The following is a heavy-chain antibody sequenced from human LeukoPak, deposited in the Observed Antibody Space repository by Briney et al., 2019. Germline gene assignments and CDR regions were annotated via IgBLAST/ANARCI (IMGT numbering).Heavy chain of an antibody. V-gene: IGHV4-59*01. CDR1: GGSISSYY. CDR2: IYYSGST. CDR3: ARVPPWGELGSLFDP. J-gene: IGHJ5*02. Sequence: SETLSLTCTVSGGSISSYYWSWIRQPPGKGLDWIGYIYYSGSTNYNPSLKSRVTISVDTSKNQFSLKLSSVTAADTAVYYCARVPPWGELGSLFDPWGQGTLVTVSS. D-gene: IGHD1-26*01.